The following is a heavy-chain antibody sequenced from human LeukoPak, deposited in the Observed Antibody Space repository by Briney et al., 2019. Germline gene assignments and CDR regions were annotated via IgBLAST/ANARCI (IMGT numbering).Heavy chain of an antibody. CDR2: ITSTSSYT. D-gene: IGHD3-22*01. V-gene: IGHV3-11*05. J-gene: IGHJ4*02. Sequence: GGSLRLSCAASGFTFSDYYMSWIRQVPGKGLEWVSYITSTSSYTNYADSVKGRFIISRDNAKNSLHLEMHSLRADDTAVYYCARDSYDSSVVDSWGQGTLVTVSP. CDR3: ARDSYDSSVVDS. CDR1: GFTFSDYY.